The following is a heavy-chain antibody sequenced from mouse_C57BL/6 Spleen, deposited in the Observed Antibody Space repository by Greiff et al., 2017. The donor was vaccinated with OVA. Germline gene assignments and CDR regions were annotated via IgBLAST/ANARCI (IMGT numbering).Heavy chain of an antibody. CDR2: INPGSGGT. Sequence: QVQLQQSGAELVRPGTSVKVSCKASGYAFTNSLIEWVKQRPGQGLEWIGVINPGSGGTNYTEKFKGKATLTADKSSSTAYMQLSSLTSEDSAVYFCARESDYTDGWGTGTTVTVSS. CDR1: GYAFTNSL. CDR3: ARESDYTDG. J-gene: IGHJ1*03. D-gene: IGHD2-4*01. V-gene: IGHV1-54*01.